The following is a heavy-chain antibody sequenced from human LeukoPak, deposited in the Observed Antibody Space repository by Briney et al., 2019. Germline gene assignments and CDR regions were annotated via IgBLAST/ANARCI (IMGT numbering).Heavy chain of an antibody. V-gene: IGHV4-59*08. CDR3: AVGSAYYYYYYGMDV. CDR1: GGSISSYY. D-gene: IGHD2-15*01. J-gene: IGHJ6*02. CDR2: IYYSGST. Sequence: SETLSLTCTISGGSISSYYWSWIRQPPGKGLEWIGYIYYSGSTNYNPSLKSRVTISVDTSKNQFSLKLSSVTAADTAVYYCAVGSAYYYYYYGMDVWGQGTTVTVSS.